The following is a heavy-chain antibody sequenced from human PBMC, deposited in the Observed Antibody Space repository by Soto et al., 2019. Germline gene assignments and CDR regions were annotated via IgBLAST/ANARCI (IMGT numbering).Heavy chain of an antibody. J-gene: IGHJ5*02. D-gene: IGHD5-12*01. V-gene: IGHV4-59*01. Sequence: QLQLQESGPGLVKPSETLSLTCTVSGGSISTYYWNWIRPPPGKGLEWIGDIYYSGRTNYTPSLKSRVAISVDMSKNQFSLNLSSVTPADMAVYYCARGRGYSGQRRGWFNPWGQGTLVTVSS. CDR1: GGSISTYY. CDR2: IYYSGRT. CDR3: ARGRGYSGQRRGWFNP.